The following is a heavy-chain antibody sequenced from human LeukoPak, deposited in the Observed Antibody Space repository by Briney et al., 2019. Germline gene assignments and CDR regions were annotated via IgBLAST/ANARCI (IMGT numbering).Heavy chain of an antibody. CDR2: ISSSSSYI. CDR3: AREGMVATFDY. CDR1: GFTFSSYS. J-gene: IGHJ4*02. V-gene: IGHV3-21*06. Sequence: GGSLRLSCAASGFTFSSYSMNWLRQAPGKGLEWVSSISSSSSYIYYADSVKGRFTISRDKAKNSLYLQMNRLRAEDTAIYYCAREGMVATFDYWGQGTLVTVSS. D-gene: IGHD5-12*01.